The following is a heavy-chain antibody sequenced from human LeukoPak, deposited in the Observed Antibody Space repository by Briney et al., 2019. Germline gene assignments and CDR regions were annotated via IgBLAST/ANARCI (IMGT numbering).Heavy chain of an antibody. CDR1: GFIFSDYY. CDR3: ARAVAGTHWLDP. D-gene: IGHD6-19*01. Sequence: GGSLRLSCAASGFIFSDYYMSWTRQAPGKGLEWVAYIGSGGSTIYYADSVKGRFTISRDNANNSLYLQMNSLRAGDTAVYYCARAVAGTHWLDPWGQGTLVTVSS. J-gene: IGHJ5*02. V-gene: IGHV3-11*04. CDR2: IGSGGSTI.